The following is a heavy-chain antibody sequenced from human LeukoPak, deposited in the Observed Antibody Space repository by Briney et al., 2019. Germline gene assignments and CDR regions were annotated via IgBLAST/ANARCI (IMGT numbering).Heavy chain of an antibody. D-gene: IGHD2-21*01. J-gene: IGHJ3*02. CDR2: IIPILGIA. Sequence: GASVKVSCKASGGTFSIYTISWVRQAPGQGLEWMGRIIPILGIANYAQKFQGRVTITADKSTSTAYMELSSLRSEDTAVYYCARYLLRNEVAFDIWGQGKMVTVSS. CDR1: GGTFSIYT. CDR3: ARYLLRNEVAFDI. V-gene: IGHV1-69*02.